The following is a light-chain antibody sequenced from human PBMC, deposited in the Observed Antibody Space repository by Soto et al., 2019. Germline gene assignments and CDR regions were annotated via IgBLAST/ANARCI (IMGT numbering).Light chain of an antibody. CDR2: GNS. CDR3: QSYDTPVYV. J-gene: IGLJ1*01. Sequence: QSVLTQPPSVPGAPGQRVTISCTGSSSNIGAGYDVHWYQQLPGAAPKLLIYGNSNRPSGVPDRFSGSRSGTSASLAITGLQPEDEADYYCQSYDTPVYVFGGGTKSPS. CDR1: SSNIGAGYD. V-gene: IGLV1-40*01.